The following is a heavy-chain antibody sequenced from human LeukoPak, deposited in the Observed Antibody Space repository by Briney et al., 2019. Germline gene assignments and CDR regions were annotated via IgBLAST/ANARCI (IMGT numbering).Heavy chain of an antibody. CDR1: GFTFSSYW. CDR3: ARELTGDWGAFDI. Sequence: PGGSLRLSCAASGFTFSSYWMSWVRQAPGKGLEWVANIKQDGSEKYYVDSVKGRFTISRDNAKNSLYLQMNSLRAEDTAVYYCARELTGDWGAFDIWGQGTMVTVSS. J-gene: IGHJ3*02. V-gene: IGHV3-7*01. CDR2: IKQDGSEK. D-gene: IGHD7-27*01.